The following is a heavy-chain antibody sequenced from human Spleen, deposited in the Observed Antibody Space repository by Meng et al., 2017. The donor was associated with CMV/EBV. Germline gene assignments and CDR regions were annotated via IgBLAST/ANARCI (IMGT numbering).Heavy chain of an antibody. Sequence: ASVKVSCKASGSTFSSNYMHWVRQAPGQGLEWLGVINPSGSSTSYAQKFQGRVTMTRDTSTSTVYMEMSSLRSEDTAVYYCARGFRPYYYDSSGYYLDSWGQGTLVTVSS. CDR1: GSTFSSNY. V-gene: IGHV1-46*01. CDR3: ARGFRPYYYDSSGYYLDS. D-gene: IGHD3-22*01. CDR2: INPSGSST. J-gene: IGHJ4*02.